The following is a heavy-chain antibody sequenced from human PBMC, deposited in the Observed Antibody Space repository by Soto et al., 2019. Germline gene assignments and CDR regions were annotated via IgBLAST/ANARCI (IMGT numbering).Heavy chain of an antibody. V-gene: IGHV3-30*18. J-gene: IGHJ4*02. CDR1: GFTFSSYG. CDR3: ANLALGAVAGNPLDY. Sequence: PGGSLRLSCAASGFTFSSYGMHWVRQAPGKGLEWVAVISYDGSNKYYADSVKGRFTISRDNAKNSLYLQMNSLRAEDTAVYYCANLALGAVAGNPLDYWGQGTLVTVSS. CDR2: ISYDGSNK. D-gene: IGHD6-19*01.